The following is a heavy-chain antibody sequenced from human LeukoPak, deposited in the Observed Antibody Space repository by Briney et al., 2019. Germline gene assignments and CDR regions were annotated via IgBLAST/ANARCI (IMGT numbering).Heavy chain of an antibody. CDR3: ARSWGDYYYYYMDV. CDR1: GGSISSGGYY. V-gene: IGHV4-31*03. D-gene: IGHD3-10*01. CDR2: IYYSGST. J-gene: IGHJ6*03. Sequence: SETLSLTCTVSGGSISSGGYYWSWIRQHPGKGLEWIGYIYYSGSTYYNPPLKSRVTISVDTSKNQFSLKLSSVTAADTAVYYCARSWGDYYYYYMDVWGKGTTVTVSS.